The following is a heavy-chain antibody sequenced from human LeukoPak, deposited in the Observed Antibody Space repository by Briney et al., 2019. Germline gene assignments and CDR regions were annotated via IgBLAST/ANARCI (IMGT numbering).Heavy chain of an antibody. J-gene: IGHJ4*02. CDR3: ARITDSLGVHFDF. Sequence: GGSLRLSCVVSGFTYNKYWMSWVRQAPGKGLEWVATMRQDGGEIYYVDSVRGRFTISRDNAKNSLYLQMNSLRAEDTAMYYCARITDSLGVHFDFWDQGTLVTVSS. V-gene: IGHV3-7*01. CDR2: MRQDGGEI. CDR1: GFTYNKYW. D-gene: IGHD3-16*01.